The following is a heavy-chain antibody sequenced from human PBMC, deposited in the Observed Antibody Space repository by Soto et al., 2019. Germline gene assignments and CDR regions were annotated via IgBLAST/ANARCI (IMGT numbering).Heavy chain of an antibody. J-gene: IGHJ3*02. CDR3: ARGDYDFWSGVDDAFDI. V-gene: IGHV4-34*01. Sequence: SETLSLTCAVYGGSLSGYYWSWIRQPPGKGLEWIGEINHSGSTNYNPSLKSRVTISVDTSKNQFSLKLSSVTAADTAVYYCARGDYDFWSGVDDAFDIWGQGTMVTVSS. CDR1: GGSLSGYY. D-gene: IGHD3-3*01. CDR2: INHSGST.